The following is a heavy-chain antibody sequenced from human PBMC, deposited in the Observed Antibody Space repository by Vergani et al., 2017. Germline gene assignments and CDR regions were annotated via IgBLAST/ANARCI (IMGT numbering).Heavy chain of an antibody. CDR1: GGTFSSYA. D-gene: IGHD3-9*01. CDR2: IIPILGIA. Sequence: QVQLVQSGAEVKKPGSSVKVSCKASGGTFSSYAISWVRQAPGQGLEWMGRIIPILGIANYAQKFQGRVTITADKSTSTAYMELSSLRSEDTAVYYCARGPPQYDILTGYRLGLGVDYWGQGTLVTVSS. V-gene: IGHV1-69*04. CDR3: ARGPPQYDILTGYRLGLGVDY. J-gene: IGHJ4*02.